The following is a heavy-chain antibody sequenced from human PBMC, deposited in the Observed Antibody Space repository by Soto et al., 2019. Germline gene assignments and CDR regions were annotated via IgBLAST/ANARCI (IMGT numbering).Heavy chain of an antibody. CDR1: GGTFSSYT. J-gene: IGHJ4*02. D-gene: IGHD2-21*02. V-gene: IGHV1-69*02. CDR3: ALTPIVVVTAPLDY. CDR2: IIPILGIA. Sequence: QVQLVQSGAEVKKPGSSVKVSCKASGGTFSSYTISWVRQAPGQGLEWMGRIIPILGIANYAQKFQGRVTITADKSTSTAHMELSSLRSEDTAVYYCALTPIVVVTAPLDYWGQGTLVTVSS.